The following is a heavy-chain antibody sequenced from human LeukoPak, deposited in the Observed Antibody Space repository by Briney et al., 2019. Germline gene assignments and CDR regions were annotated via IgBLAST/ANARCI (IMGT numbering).Heavy chain of an antibody. CDR2: ISSSSSYI. CDR1: GFTFSSYS. J-gene: IGHJ3*02. CDR3: ARDRVTGLRFLEWLSNDAFDI. V-gene: IGHV3-21*01. D-gene: IGHD3-3*01. Sequence: KPGGSLRLSCAASGFTFSSYSMNWVRQAPGKGLEWASSISSSSSYIYYADSVKGRFTISRDNAKNSLYLQMNSLRAEDTAVYYCARDRVTGLRFLEWLSNDAFDIWGQGTMVTVSS.